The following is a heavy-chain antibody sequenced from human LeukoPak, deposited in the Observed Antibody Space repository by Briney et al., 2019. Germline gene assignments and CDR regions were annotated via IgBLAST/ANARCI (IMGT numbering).Heavy chain of an antibody. CDR3: ARRVGITMVRGVIRRRYYFDY. D-gene: IGHD3-10*01. CDR2: INHSGST. Sequence: SETLSLTCAVYGGSFSGYYWSWIRQPPGNGLEWIGEINHSGSTNYNPSLKSRVTISVDTSKNQFSLKLSSVTAADTAVYYCARRVGITMVRGVIRRRYYFDYWGQGTLVTVSS. V-gene: IGHV4-34*01. CDR1: GGSFSGYY. J-gene: IGHJ4*02.